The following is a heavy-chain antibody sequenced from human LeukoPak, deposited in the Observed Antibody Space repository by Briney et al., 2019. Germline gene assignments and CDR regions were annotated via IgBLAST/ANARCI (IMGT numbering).Heavy chain of an antibody. V-gene: IGHV1-69*04. J-gene: IGHJ4*02. CDR1: GGTFSSYA. CDR2: IIPILGIA. D-gene: IGHD6-13*01. CDR3: ARAIVTAAAGTGFDY. Sequence: SVKVSCKASGGTFSSYAISWVRQAPGQGLEWMGRIIPILGIANYAQKFQGRVTITADKSTSTAYMELSSLGSEDTAVYYCARAIVTAAAGTGFDYWGQGTLVTVSS.